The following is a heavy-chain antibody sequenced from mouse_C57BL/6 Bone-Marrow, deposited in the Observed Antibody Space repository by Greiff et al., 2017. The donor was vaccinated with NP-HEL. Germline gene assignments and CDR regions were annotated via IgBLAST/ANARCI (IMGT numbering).Heavy chain of an antibody. CDR1: GYTFTDYE. J-gene: IGHJ4*01. D-gene: IGHD1-1*01. CDR3: TRSGLLRYRADY. V-gene: IGHV1-15*01. CDR2: LDPETGGT. Sequence: VQLQQSGAELVRPGASVTLSCKASGYTFTDYEMHWVKQTPVHGLEWIGALDPETGGTAYNQTFKGKAILTADKSSSTAYMELRSLTSEDSAVYYCTRSGLLRYRADYWGQGTSVTVSS.